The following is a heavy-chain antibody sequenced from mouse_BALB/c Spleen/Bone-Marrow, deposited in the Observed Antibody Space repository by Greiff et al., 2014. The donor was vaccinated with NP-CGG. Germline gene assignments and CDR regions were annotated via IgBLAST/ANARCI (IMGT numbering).Heavy chain of an antibody. J-gene: IGHJ1*01. CDR1: GFTFTDYY. CDR3: ARDENVGIYWYFDV. V-gene: IGHV7-3*02. Sequence: VQLQQSGGGSVQPGGSLRLSCATSGFTFTDYYMSWVRQPPGKALEWLGFIRNKAKGYTTGYSASVKGRFTISRDNSQRILYLQMNTLRAEDSATYYCARDENVGIYWYFDVWGAGTTVIVSS. CDR2: IRNKAKGYTT.